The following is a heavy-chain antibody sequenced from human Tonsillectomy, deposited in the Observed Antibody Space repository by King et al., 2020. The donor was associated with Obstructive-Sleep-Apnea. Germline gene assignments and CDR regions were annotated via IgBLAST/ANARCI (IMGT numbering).Heavy chain of an antibody. J-gene: IGHJ4*02. D-gene: IGHD3-9*01. CDR3: ARGPYDILTAYYLIDY. Sequence: VQLVESGGGLVKPGGSLRLSCAASEFTFSIYSMNLVRQAPGKGLEWVSSISSSSSYIFYADSLKGRLTISRDNAKKSLYLQMNSLRAEDTAVYYCARGPYDILTAYYLIDYWGQGTLVTVSS. CDR1: EFTFSIYS. V-gene: IGHV3-21*01. CDR2: ISSSSSYI.